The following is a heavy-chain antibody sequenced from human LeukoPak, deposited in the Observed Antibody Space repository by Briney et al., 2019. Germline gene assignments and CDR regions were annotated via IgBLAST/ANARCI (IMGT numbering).Heavy chain of an antibody. CDR3: AKGRARIPGYSSGWYTFDY. CDR2: IKQDGSDK. CDR1: GFTFSTYW. D-gene: IGHD6-19*01. V-gene: IGHV3-7*03. Sequence: HPGGSLRLSCAASGFTFSTYWMSWVRQAPGKGLEWVANIKQDGSDKFYVDSVKGRFTISRDNAKNSMYLQMNSLRAEDTAVYYCAKGRARIPGYSSGWYTFDYWGQGTLVTVSS. J-gene: IGHJ4*02.